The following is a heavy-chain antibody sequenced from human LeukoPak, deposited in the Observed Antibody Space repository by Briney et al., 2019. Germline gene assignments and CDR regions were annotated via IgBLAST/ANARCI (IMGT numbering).Heavy chain of an antibody. CDR1: GFPFSSHW. J-gene: IGHJ4*02. CDR3: ARDHPGPGVYFDF. V-gene: IGHV3-7*03. D-gene: IGHD2-8*01. Sequence: GGSLRLSCAASGFPFSSHWMSWVRQAPGKGLEWVGNIKYDGSERQYVDSVKGRFTISRDNAKNSLYLQMSSLRAEDTAIYYCARDHPGPGVYFDFWGQGALVTVSS. CDR2: IKYDGSER.